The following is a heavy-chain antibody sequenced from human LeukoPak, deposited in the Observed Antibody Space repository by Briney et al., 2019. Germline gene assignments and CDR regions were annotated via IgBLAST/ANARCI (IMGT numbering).Heavy chain of an antibody. V-gene: IGHV4-4*07. CDR3: ARVLRYCSGGNCYSGGLGYMDV. Sequence: SETLSLTCTVSGGSISSYYWSWIRQPAGKGLESIGHISTSGSTNYNPSLKSRVTMSVDTSKNQFSLKLRSVTAADTAVYYCARVLRYCSGGNCYSGGLGYMDVWGKGTTVTISS. CDR1: GGSISSYY. CDR2: ISTSGST. D-gene: IGHD2-15*01. J-gene: IGHJ6*03.